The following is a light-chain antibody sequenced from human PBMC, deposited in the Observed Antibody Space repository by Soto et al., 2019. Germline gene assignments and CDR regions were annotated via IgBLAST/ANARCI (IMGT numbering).Light chain of an antibody. J-gene: IGKJ3*01. CDR1: QRVYNW. CDR2: SVS. V-gene: IGKV1-5*01. Sequence: IEMTQYPSTVSASVGARVTITCRASQRVYNWLAWYQQKPGKAPKLLISSVSTLESGVPSRFSGSGSGTEFTLAISSLQPEDLGTYYCQQYNSYLSFGPGTTVEI. CDR3: QQYNSYLS.